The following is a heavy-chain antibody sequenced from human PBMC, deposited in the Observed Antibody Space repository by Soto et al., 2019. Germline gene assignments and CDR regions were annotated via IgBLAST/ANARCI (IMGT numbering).Heavy chain of an antibody. D-gene: IGHD2-2*01. V-gene: IGHV4-31*03. Sequence: PSETLSLTCTVSDASIGNDAHFGSWIRHHPVRGLEWSGYISFSWETNCSPSGRGRVAITSDTSKSQFSLNLTSVTAADTAVYYCARDSSHIVVVPAANDYWGQGTLVTVSS. CDR2: ISFSWET. CDR1: DASIGNDAHF. CDR3: ARDSSHIVVVPAANDY. J-gene: IGHJ4*02.